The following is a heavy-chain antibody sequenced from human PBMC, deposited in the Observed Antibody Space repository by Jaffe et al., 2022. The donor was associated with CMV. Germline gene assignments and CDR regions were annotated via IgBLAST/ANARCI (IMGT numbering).Heavy chain of an antibody. V-gene: IGHV1-2*02. Sequence: QVQLVQSDAEVKKPGASVKVSCKASGYTFTAYYMHWVRQAPGQGLEWMGWIDPKSGDTHYAQKFQGRVTMTRDTSITTLHMELRSLTSDDTAVYFCARAVGIATPDAYWGQGTLVTVSS. CDR2: IDPKSGDT. CDR1: GYTFTAYY. J-gene: IGHJ4*02. CDR3: ARAVGIATPDAY. D-gene: IGHD6-13*01.